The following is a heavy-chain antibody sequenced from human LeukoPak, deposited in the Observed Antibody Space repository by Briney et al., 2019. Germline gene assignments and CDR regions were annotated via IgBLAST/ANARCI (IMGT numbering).Heavy chain of an antibody. CDR3: ASLDRYSSGWYRHYYYYMDV. J-gene: IGHJ6*03. D-gene: IGHD6-19*01. V-gene: IGHV1-2*02. CDR1: GYTFTGYY. CDR2: INPNSGGT. Sequence: GASVKVSCKASGYTFTGYYMHWVRQAPGQGLEWMGWINPNSGGTNYAQKFQGRVTMTRDTSISTAYMELSRLRSDDTAVYYCASLDRYSSGWYRHYYYYMDVWGKGTTVTVSS.